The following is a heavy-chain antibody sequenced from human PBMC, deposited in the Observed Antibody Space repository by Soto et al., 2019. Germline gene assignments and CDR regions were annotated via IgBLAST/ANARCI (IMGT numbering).Heavy chain of an antibody. CDR1: GDSVSSNSAA. CDR2: TYYRSKWYK. CDR3: ARTVGWLDP. D-gene: IGHD2-15*01. Sequence: SQTLSLTCAISGDSVSSNSAAWNWIRQSPSRGLEWLGRTYYRSKWYKEYAASVRSRITINPDTSKNQFSLQLNSVSPEDTAVYYCARTVGWLDPWGQGTQVPSPQ. J-gene: IGHJ5*02. V-gene: IGHV6-1*01.